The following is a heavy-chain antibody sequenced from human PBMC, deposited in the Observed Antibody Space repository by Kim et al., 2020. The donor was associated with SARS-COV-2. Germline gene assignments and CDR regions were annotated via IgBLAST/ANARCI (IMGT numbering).Heavy chain of an antibody. J-gene: IGHJ5*02. V-gene: IGHV4-39*01. Sequence: SETLSLTCTVSGGSISSSSYYWGWIRQPPGKGLEWIGSIYYSGSTYYNPSLKSRVTISVDTSKNQFSLKLSSVTAADTAVYYCARHPHNEVDTAMVTIWFDPWGQGTLVTVSS. CDR1: GGSISSSSYY. CDR3: ARHPHNEVDTAMVTIWFDP. D-gene: IGHD5-18*01. CDR2: IYYSGST.